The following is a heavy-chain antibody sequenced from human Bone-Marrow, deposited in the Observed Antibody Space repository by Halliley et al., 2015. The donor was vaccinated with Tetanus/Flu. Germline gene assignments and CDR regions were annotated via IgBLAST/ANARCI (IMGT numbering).Heavy chain of an antibody. J-gene: IGHJ4*02. V-gene: IGHV4-34*01. D-gene: IGHD6-25*01. CDR2: ISESGYT. CDR3: AREGRAAVGTEI. Sequence: EWVGEISESGYTNYKPSLKSRVTISVDTSKNQFSLRLSSVTVADTAVYYCAREGRAAVGTEIWGQGTQVTVSS.